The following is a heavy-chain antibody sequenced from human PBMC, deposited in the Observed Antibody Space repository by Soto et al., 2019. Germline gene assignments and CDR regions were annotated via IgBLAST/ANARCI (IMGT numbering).Heavy chain of an antibody. Sequence: GGSLRLSCAASGFTFSSYAMSWVRQAPGKGLEWVSAISGSGGSTCYAEYVKGRFTISRDNSKNMLYLQMNRQRAEDTAVYYCAKDSTYYDFWSGYTPPDYWGQGTLVTVSS. V-gene: IGHV3-23*01. CDR2: ISGSGGST. D-gene: IGHD3-3*01. CDR3: AKDSTYYDFWSGYTPPDY. CDR1: GFTFSSYA. J-gene: IGHJ4*02.